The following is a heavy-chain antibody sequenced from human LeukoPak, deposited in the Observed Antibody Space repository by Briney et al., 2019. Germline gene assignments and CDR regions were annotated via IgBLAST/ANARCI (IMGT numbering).Heavy chain of an antibody. CDR2: IKQDGSEK. D-gene: IGHD3-9*01. J-gene: IGHJ4*02. Sequence: GGSLRLSCAASGFTFSSYAMSWVRQAPGKGLEWVANIKQDGSEKYYVDSVKGRFTISRDNAKNSLYLQMNSLRAEDTAVYYCARARYFDWLSEAQYYFDYWGQGTLVTVSS. CDR3: ARARYFDWLSEAQYYFDY. CDR1: GFTFSSYA. V-gene: IGHV3-7*01.